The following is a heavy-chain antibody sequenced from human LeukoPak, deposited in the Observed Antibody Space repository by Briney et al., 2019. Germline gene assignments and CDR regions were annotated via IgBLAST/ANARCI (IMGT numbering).Heavy chain of an antibody. D-gene: IGHD7-27*01. CDR2: INPGGGST. V-gene: IGHV1-46*01. J-gene: IGHJ4*02. CDR1: GYTFVNYY. Sequence: ASVKVSCKASGYTFVNYYIHWVRQAPGQGLEWMGLINPGGGSTTYSQRFQGRVAMTRDTSTSTVYMELNSLRSEGTAEYYCARARTGDSDYWGQGTLVTVSS. CDR3: ARARTGDSDY.